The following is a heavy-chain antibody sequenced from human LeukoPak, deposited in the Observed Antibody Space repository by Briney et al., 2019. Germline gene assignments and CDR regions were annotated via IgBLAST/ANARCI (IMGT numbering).Heavy chain of an antibody. J-gene: IGHJ6*03. CDR2: ISSSSSYI. D-gene: IGHD6-19*01. Sequence: GGSLRLSCAASGFTFSSYSMNWVRQAPGKGLEWVSSISSSSSYIYYADSVKGRFTISRDNSKNTLSLQMNSLRAEDTAVYYCAKHWSVGSGWYYYYYYMDVWGKGTTVTISS. CDR1: GFTFSSYS. CDR3: AKHWSVGSGWYYYYYYMDV. V-gene: IGHV3-21*04.